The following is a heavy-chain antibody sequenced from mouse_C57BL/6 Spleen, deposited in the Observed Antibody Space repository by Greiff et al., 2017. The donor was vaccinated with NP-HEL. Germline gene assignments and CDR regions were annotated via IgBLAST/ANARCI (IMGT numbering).Heavy chain of an antibody. V-gene: IGHV1-50*01. J-gene: IGHJ2*01. CDR2: IDPSDSYT. D-gene: IGHD1-1*01. CDR1: GYTFTSYW. Sequence: QVQLQQPGAELVKPGASVKLSCKASGYTFTSYWMQWVKQRPGQGLEWIGEIDPSDSYTNYNQKFKGKATLTVDTSSSPAYMRLSSLTSEDSAVYYCAFYYYGSLYFDYWGQGTTLTVSS. CDR3: AFYYYGSLYFDY.